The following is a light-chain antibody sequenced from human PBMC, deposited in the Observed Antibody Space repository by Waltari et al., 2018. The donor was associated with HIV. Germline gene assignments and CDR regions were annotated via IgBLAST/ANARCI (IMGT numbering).Light chain of an antibody. CDR3: CSSMSGSTLV. V-gene: IGLV2-14*02. CDR1: SSNVGGYNL. Sequence: QSALTQPASVSGSPGQSVTISCTGTSSNVGGYNLVSWYQPHPAEAPKLVIFDANTRPSVIPFRFSASKSGNTASLTISGLQPEDEADYYCCSSMSGSTLVFGGGTKVIV. J-gene: IGLJ3*02. CDR2: DAN.